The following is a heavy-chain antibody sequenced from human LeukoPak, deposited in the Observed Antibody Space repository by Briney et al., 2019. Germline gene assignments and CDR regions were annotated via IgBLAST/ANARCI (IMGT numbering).Heavy chain of an antibody. V-gene: IGHV3-30*18. CDR1: GFTFSSYG. J-gene: IGHJ4*01. Sequence: PGGSLRLSCAASGFTFSSYGMHWVRQAPGKGLEWVAVISYDGSNKYYADSVKGRFTISRDNSKNTLYLQMNSLRAEDRAVYYCAKSQYSSSPSYWGQGTLVTVSS. CDR2: ISYDGSNK. D-gene: IGHD6-13*01. CDR3: AKSQYSSSPSY.